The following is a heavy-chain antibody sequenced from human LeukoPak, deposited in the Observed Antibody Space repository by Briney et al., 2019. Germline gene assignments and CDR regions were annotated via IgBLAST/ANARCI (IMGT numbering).Heavy chain of an antibody. V-gene: IGHV3-21*01. CDR2: ISTTSTYI. J-gene: IGHJ4*02. D-gene: IGHD5-12*01. Sequence: AGGSLRLSCAASGFDFSTYAINWVRQAPGKVLEWVSSISTTSTYIFYADSLKGRFTISRDNAKNSVYLQMNTLRPEGTAVYYCSRDRLGGLDYWGQGTLVTVSS. CDR1: GFDFSTYA. CDR3: SRDRLGGLDY.